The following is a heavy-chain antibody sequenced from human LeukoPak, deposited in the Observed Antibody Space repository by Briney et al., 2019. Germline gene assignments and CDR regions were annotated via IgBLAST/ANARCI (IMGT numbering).Heavy chain of an antibody. CDR2: MNPNSGNT. Sequence: ASVKVSCKASGYTFTSYDINWVRQATGQGLEWMGWMNPNSGNTGYAQKFQGRVTMTRNTSISTAYMKLSSLRSEDTAVYYCARTVRQGDIVATIHFDYWGQGTLVTVSS. D-gene: IGHD5-12*01. V-gene: IGHV1-8*01. CDR3: ARTVRQGDIVATIHFDY. CDR1: GYTFTSYD. J-gene: IGHJ4*02.